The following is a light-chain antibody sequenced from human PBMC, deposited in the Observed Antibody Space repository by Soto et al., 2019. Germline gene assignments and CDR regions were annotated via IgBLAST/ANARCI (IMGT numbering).Light chain of an antibody. V-gene: IGKV1-39*01. CDR3: QQSYSTSVYT. CDR1: QSISSY. CDR2: AAS. Sequence: DIQMTQSPSSLSASVGDRVTITCRASQSISSYLNWYQQKPGKAPKLLIYAASSLQSGVPSRFSGSGSGTDFTLTISSLKPEDFATYYCQQSYSTSVYTFGQGTKLEIK. J-gene: IGKJ2*01.